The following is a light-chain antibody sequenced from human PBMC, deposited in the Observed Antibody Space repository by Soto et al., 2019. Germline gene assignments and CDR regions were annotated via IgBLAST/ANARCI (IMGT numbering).Light chain of an antibody. Sequence: DIMMTQSPGTLSVSPGESATLSCRASQSVGSYLAWYQQKPGQAPRLLIYGASTRTTGIPARFSGSGSGTEFTLTISGRQSEDFAIYYCQQYNKWPPVTFGQGTKVDIK. J-gene: IGKJ2*01. CDR3: QQYNKWPPVT. CDR2: GAS. CDR1: QSVGSY. V-gene: IGKV3-15*01.